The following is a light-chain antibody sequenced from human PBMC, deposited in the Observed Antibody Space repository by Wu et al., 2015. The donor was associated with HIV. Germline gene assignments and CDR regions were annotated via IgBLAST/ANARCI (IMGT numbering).Light chain of an antibody. V-gene: IGKV1-9*01. J-gene: IGKJ2*02. CDR1: QGIGSY. Sequence: DIQMTQFPSFLSASVGDRVTITCRASQGIGSYLAWYQQKPGKAPKLLIYAASTLQSGVPSRFSGSGSGTKFTLTINSLRPDDFATYYCQRLYDYPLWTFGQGTKLELK. CDR3: QRLYDYPLWT. CDR2: AAS.